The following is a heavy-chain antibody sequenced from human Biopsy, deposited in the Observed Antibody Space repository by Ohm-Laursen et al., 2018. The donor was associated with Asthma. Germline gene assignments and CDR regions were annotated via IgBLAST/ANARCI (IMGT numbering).Heavy chain of an antibody. Sequence: SSVKDTCKAHGDILSSFGIKWVRKAPEQGLEWMGGVIPIYGTTHTAQKFQGRVTITADESTSTAYMELTSLRKEDTAVYYWARGGYYGDRRHHNGLDVWGQGTTVTVSS. D-gene: IGHD4-17*01. CDR3: ARGGYYGDRRHHNGLDV. CDR2: VIPIYGTT. CDR1: GDILSSFG. V-gene: IGHV1-69*01. J-gene: IGHJ6*02.